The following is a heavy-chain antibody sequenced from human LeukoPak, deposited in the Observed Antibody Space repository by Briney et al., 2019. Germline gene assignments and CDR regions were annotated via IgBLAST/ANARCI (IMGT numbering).Heavy chain of an antibody. Sequence: SETLSLTCTVSGSSFSGYYWSWSRLPAGRGLEWIGRIYTNGGTMFNPSLQSRATMSFDTSKNLFSLQLNSMTAADTAEYYCARLSASTGTFWGQGILVTVSS. CDR3: ARLSASTGTF. CDR2: IYTNGGT. J-gene: IGHJ4*02. D-gene: IGHD6-13*01. CDR1: GSSFSGYY. V-gene: IGHV4-4*07.